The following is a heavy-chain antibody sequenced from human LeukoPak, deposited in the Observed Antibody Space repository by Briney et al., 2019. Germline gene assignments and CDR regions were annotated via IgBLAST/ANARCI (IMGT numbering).Heavy chain of an antibody. V-gene: IGHV3-48*01. Sequence: GGSLRLSCAASGFTFSSYSMNWVRQAPGKGLEWVSYISSSSSTIYYADSVKGRFTISRDNAKNSLYLQMNNLRAEDTAVYYCARGELRYFDWLSSRAPPLDYWGQGTLVTVSS. CDR2: ISSSSSTI. CDR3: ARGELRYFDWLSSRAPPLDY. CDR1: GFTFSSYS. J-gene: IGHJ4*02. D-gene: IGHD3-9*01.